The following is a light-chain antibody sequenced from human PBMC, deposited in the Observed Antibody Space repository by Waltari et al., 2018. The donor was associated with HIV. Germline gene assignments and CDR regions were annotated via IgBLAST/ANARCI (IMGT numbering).Light chain of an antibody. Sequence: QSVLTQPPSASGTPGPRVTISCSGSSSNIGSNTVNWYQQLPGTAPKLLIYSNNQRPSGVPDRFSGCKSGTSASRAISGLQSEEEADDYCAAGDDSLNGLVFGTGTKVTVL. J-gene: IGLJ1*01. CDR2: SNN. CDR1: SSNIGSNT. V-gene: IGLV1-44*01. CDR3: AAGDDSLNGLV.